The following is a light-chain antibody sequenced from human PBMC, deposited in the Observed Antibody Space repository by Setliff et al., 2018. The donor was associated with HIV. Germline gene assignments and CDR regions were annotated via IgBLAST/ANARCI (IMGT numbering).Light chain of an antibody. CDR1: NIGSKS. V-gene: IGLV3-21*03. Sequence: YELTQPPSVSVAPGKTARITCGGNNIGSKSVHWYQQKPGQAPVLVVYDDNDRPSGIPERFPGSNSGNTATLTISRVEAGDEADYYCQVWDSSSDHHVFGTGTKVTVL. CDR2: DDN. J-gene: IGLJ1*01. CDR3: QVWDSSSDHHV.